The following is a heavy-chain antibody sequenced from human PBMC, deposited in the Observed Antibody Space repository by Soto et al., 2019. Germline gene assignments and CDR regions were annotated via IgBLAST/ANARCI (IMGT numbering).Heavy chain of an antibody. J-gene: IGHJ6*02. D-gene: IGHD6-13*01. V-gene: IGHV5-51*01. CDR3: ASQLTEAGSYYYGMDV. Sequence: GESLKISCNGSGYSFTSYWIGWVRQMPGKGLEWMGIIYPGDSDTRYSPSFQGQVTISADKSISTAYLQWSSLKASDTAMYYCASQLTEAGSYYYGMDVWGQGTTVTVSS. CDR2: IYPGDSDT. CDR1: GYSFTSYW.